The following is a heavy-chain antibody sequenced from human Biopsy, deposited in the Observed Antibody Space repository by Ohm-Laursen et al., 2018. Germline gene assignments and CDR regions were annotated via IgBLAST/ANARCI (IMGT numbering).Heavy chain of an antibody. CDR2: IHNTGST. Sequence: SQTLSLTWPVSGGSVSSSSYYWSWIRQPPGQGLEWIGYIHNTGSTNYNPSLKSRVSISVDTSKNQFSLELSSVTAADTAVYFCARSLLMASLNWFDPWGQGTLVTVTS. J-gene: IGHJ5*02. D-gene: IGHD5-24*01. V-gene: IGHV4-61*01. CDR3: ARSLLMASLNWFDP. CDR1: GGSVSSSSYY.